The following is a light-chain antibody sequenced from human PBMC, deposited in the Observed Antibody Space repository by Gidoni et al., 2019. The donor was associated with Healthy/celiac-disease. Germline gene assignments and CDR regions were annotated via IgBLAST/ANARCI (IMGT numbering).Light chain of an antibody. J-gene: IGLJ3*02. V-gene: IGLV2-14*03. CDR3: SSYTSSSTLRGV. CDR2: DVS. CDR1: SSDVGGYTY. Sequence: SALTQPASVSGSPGQSITISCTGTSSDVGGYTYVSWYQQHPGKAPKLMLYDVSNRPSGVSNRFSGSKSGNTASLTISGLQAEDEADYYCSSYTSSSTLRGVFGGGTKLTVL.